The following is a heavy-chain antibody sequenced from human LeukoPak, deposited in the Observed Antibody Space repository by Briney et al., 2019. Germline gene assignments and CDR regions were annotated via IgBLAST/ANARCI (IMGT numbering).Heavy chain of an antibody. D-gene: IGHD6-6*01. CDR3: ARVWQLVHDY. V-gene: IGHV3-7*01. CDR1: KFTFNTYW. CDR2: IKRDGSEK. Sequence: PGGSLRLSCAASKFTFNTYWMSWVRQAPGKGLEWVATIKRDGSEKYYVDPVKGRFTISRDNAKNSLYLQMNSLRVEDTAVYYCARVWQLVHDYWGQGTLVTVSS. J-gene: IGHJ4*02.